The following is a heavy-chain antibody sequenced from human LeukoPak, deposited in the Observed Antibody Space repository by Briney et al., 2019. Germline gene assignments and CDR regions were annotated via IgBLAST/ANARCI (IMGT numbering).Heavy chain of an antibody. J-gene: IGHJ5*01. D-gene: IGHD3-10*01. V-gene: IGHV3-7*03. CDR1: EFIFSDYW. Sequence: QAGGSLRLSCVASEFIFSDYWMSWLRQAPGKGLEWVANIKQGGREEKYVGSVKGRFAISRDDAKSTLYLQMDSLSGDDRAVYYCARDNGGWFDSWGRGTLVIVSS. CDR2: IKQGGREE. CDR3: ARDNGGWFDS.